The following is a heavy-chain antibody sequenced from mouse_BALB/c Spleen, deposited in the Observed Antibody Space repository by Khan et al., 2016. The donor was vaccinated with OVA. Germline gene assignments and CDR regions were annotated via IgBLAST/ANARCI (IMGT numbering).Heavy chain of an antibody. CDR1: GFSLTGYG. J-gene: IGHJ4*01. CDR3: ARAYYGNYREAMDY. D-gene: IGHD2-10*01. Sequence: VKLMESGPGLVAPSQSLSITCTVSGFSLTGYGVNWVRQHPGKGLEWLGMIWGDGTTDYNSALNSRLSISKDNSKSQVFLKMNSLQTDDTARYYCARAYYGNYREAMDYWGQGTSVTVSS. V-gene: IGHV2-6-7*01. CDR2: IWGDGTT.